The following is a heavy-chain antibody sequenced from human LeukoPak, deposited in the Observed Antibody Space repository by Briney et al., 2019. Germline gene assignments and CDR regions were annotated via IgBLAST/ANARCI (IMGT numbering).Heavy chain of an antibody. J-gene: IGHJ4*02. CDR1: GGTSNSHA. D-gene: IGHD3-22*01. Sequence: GASVKVSCKASGGTSNSHAISWVRQAPGQGLEWMGRIIPNLGTTNRAQNFQDRVTLTADKSTNTAYMELTSLTSDDTAVYYCATTNDGGGYQWGDFFDFWGQGPLVTVSS. CDR2: IIPNLGTT. CDR3: ATTNDGGGYQWGDFFDF. V-gene: IGHV1-69*04.